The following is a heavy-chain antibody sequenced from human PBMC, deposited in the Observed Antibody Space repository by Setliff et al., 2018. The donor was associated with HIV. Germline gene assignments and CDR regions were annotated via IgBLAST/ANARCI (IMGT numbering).Heavy chain of an antibody. J-gene: IGHJ4*02. Sequence: KTSETLSLTCAVYGGSFSGYYWSWIRQPPGKGREWIGEINHSGSTNYNPSLKSRVTISVDTSKNQFSLRLSSVTAADTAVFYCARLTTTYYYDSSAYYHPVWGQGTLVTVSS. CDR1: GGSFSGYY. CDR2: INHSGST. CDR3: ARLTTTYYYDSSAYYHPV. D-gene: IGHD3-22*01. V-gene: IGHV4-34*01.